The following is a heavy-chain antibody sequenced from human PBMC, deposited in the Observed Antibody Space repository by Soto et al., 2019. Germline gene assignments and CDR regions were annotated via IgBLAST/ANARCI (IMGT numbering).Heavy chain of an antibody. CDR2: MSSDGSKI. CDR3: AKDEGVGGTLGLFDY. V-gene: IGHV3-30*18. D-gene: IGHD1-26*01. J-gene: IGHJ4*02. CDR1: GFDFTYYA. Sequence: QVQLVESGGGAVQPGESLRLSCVASGFDFTYYAMHWVRQAPGKGLESVAVMSSDGSKIHHTDSVKGRFTISRDNYKNTLYLQMNSLRKDDTAVYFCAKDEGVGGTLGLFDYWGQGTLVSVSS.